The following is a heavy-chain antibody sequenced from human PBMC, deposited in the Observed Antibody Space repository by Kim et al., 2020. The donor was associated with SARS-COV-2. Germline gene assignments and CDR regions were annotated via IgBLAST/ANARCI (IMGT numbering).Heavy chain of an antibody. CDR1: GYTFIGYY. Sequence: ASVKVSCKASGYTFIGYYMHWVRQAPGQGLEWMGWINPNSGGTNYAQKFQGWVTMTRDTSISTAYMELSRLRSDETAVYYCAREEYSYGFDHYYYGMDVWGQGTTVTVSS. J-gene: IGHJ6*02. CDR3: AREEYSYGFDHYYYGMDV. CDR2: INPNSGGT. V-gene: IGHV1-2*04. D-gene: IGHD5-18*01.